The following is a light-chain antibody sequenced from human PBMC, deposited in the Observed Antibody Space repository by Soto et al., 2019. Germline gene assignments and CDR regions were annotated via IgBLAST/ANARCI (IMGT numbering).Light chain of an antibody. CDR1: SSDVGGYNY. CDR2: EGS. CDR3: CSYAGSEV. J-gene: IGLJ1*01. V-gene: IGLV2-23*01. Sequence: QSALTQPASVSGSPGQSITISCTGTSSDVGGYNYVSWYQQHPGKAPKLMIYEGSKRPSGVSNRFSGSKSGNTASLTISGLQAEDEADYYCCSYAGSEVFGTGTKVTVL.